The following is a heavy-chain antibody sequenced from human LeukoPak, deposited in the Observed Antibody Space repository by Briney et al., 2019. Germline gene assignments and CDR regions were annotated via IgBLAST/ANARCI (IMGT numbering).Heavy chain of an antibody. CDR2: ISSSSSYI. CDR3: ARVYVSSSYYYYYMDV. J-gene: IGHJ6*03. Sequence: GGSLRLSCAASGFTFSSYSMNWVRQAPGKGLEWVSSISSSSSYIYYADSVKGRFTISRDNAKNSLYLQMNSLRAEDTAVYYCARVYVSSSYYYYYMDVWGKGTMVTVSS. CDR1: GFTFSSYS. D-gene: IGHD6-6*01. V-gene: IGHV3-21*01.